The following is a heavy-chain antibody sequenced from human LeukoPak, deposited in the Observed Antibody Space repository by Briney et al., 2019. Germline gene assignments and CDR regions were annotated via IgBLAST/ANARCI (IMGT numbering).Heavy chain of an antibody. Sequence: SQTLSLTCAVSGGSISSGGYYWSWIRQPPGWIRQPPGKGLEWIAYISHSGSTYYHPSLKSRVSISVDRSKNQFSLKLTSVTAADTAVYYCARASFRETGDFDPWGQGTLVTVSS. CDR2: ISHSGST. D-gene: IGHD3-10*01. CDR3: ARASFRETGDFDP. J-gene: IGHJ5*02. CDR1: GGSISSGGYY. V-gene: IGHV4-30-2*01.